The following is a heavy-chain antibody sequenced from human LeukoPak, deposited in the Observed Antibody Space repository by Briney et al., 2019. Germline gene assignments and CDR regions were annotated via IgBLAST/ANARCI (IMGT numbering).Heavy chain of an antibody. J-gene: IGHJ4*02. D-gene: IGHD6-19*01. V-gene: IGHV4-39*01. Sequence: GSLRLSCAASGFTFSNCAMSWVRQPPGKGLEWIGSIYYSGSTYYNPSLKSRVTISVDTSKNQFSLKLSSVTAADTAVYYCASQGSGWVDYWGQGTLVTVSS. CDR2: IYYSGST. CDR1: GFTFSNCA. CDR3: ASQGSGWVDY.